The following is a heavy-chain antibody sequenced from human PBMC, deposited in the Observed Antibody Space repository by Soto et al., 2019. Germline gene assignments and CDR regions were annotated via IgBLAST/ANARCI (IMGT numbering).Heavy chain of an antibody. V-gene: IGHV3-33*01. Sequence: GGSLRLSCAASGFTFSSYGMHWVRQAPGKGLEWVAVIWYDGSNKYYADSVKGRFTISRDNSKNTLYLQMNSLRAEDTAVYYCARDRSVFSVRGYSYGIFDYWGQGTLVTVSS. J-gene: IGHJ4*02. CDR3: ARDRSVFSVRGYSYGIFDY. CDR2: IWYDGSNK. D-gene: IGHD5-18*01. CDR1: GFTFSSYG.